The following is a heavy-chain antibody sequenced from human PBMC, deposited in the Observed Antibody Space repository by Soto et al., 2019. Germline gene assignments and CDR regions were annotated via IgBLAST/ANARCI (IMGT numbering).Heavy chain of an antibody. CDR1: GDSITSNAYY. CDR2: IYYTGST. V-gene: IGHV4-39*01. J-gene: IGHJ4*02. D-gene: IGHD5-12*01. Sequence: QLQLQESGPGLVKPSETVSLTCTVSGDSITSNAYYWDWIRQPPGKGLEWIGSIYYTGSTYYNPSLKSRVKSRVTISVDTSKNQFSLQLGSVTAADTAVYYCARKVQHGGYGPLDNWGRGTLVTVFS. CDR3: ARKVQHGGYGPLDN.